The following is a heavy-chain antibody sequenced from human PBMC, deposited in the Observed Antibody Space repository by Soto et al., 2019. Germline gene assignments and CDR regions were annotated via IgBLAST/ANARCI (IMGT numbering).Heavy chain of an antibody. CDR1: GYTLTELS. D-gene: IGHD6-6*01. CDR2: FDPEDGET. Sequence: ASVKVSCKVSGYTLTELSMHCVRQAPGKGLEWMGGFDPEDGETIYAQKFQGRVTMTEDTPTDTAYMELSTLRSEDTAVYYCATVRRSIALYYYYYYMDVWGKGTTVTVSS. CDR3: ATVRRSIALYYYYYYMDV. J-gene: IGHJ6*03. V-gene: IGHV1-24*01.